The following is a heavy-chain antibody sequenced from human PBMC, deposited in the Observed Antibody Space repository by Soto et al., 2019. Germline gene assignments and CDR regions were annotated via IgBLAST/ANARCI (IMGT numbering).Heavy chain of an antibody. CDR1: GGSISNSGYY. CDR2: IYYSGST. J-gene: IGHJ4*02. CDR3: ASHLGVGAIYFDY. V-gene: IGHV4-39*02. Sequence: QLQLQESGPGLVKPSETLSLTCIVSGGSISNSGYYGGWIHQPPGKGLEWIGSIYYSGSTYYNPSLKSRVTISGDTSNNHVSLKLSSVTAADTAVYYWASHLGVGAIYFDYWGQGTLVTVSS. D-gene: IGHD1-26*01.